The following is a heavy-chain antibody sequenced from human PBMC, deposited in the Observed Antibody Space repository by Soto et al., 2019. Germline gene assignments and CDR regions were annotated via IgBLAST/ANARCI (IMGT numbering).Heavy chain of an antibody. V-gene: IGHV1-46*01. Sequence: QVQLVQSGAEVKKPGASVKVSCKASGYTFTSYYMHWVRQAPGQGLEWMGIINPSGGSTSYAQKFQGRVTMTRDTSTSTVYMELSSLRSEDTAVYYCARDSSCYQRHNWFDPWGQGTLVTVSS. D-gene: IGHD3-22*01. J-gene: IGHJ5*02. CDR3: ARDSSCYQRHNWFDP. CDR1: GYTFTSYY. CDR2: INPSGGST.